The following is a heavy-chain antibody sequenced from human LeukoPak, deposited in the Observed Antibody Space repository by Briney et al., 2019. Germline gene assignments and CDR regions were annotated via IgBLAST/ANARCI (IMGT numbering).Heavy chain of an antibody. CDR2: INYSGST. CDR1: GASIRSEGYY. D-gene: IGHD3-10*01. V-gene: IGHV4-30-4*01. J-gene: IGHJ4*02. CDR3: ARAHYFGSGSYFDY. Sequence: PSETLSLTCTVSGASIRSEGYYWSWIRQSPGKGLEWLGYINYSGSTYYSPSLKSRVSISVDTSKNRFSLNLNSVTAADTAVYFCARAHYFGSGSYFDYWGQGTLVAVSS.